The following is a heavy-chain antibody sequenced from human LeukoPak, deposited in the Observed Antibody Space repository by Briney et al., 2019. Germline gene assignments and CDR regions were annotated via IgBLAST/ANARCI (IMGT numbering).Heavy chain of an antibody. J-gene: IGHJ6*02. V-gene: IGHV3-23*01. CDR1: GFTFSSYA. Sequence: GGSLRLSCAASGFTFSSYAMSCVRQAPGKGLEWVSAISGSGGSTYYADSVKGRFTISRDNSKNTLYLQMNSLRAEDTAVYYCSRSLFYYYGMDVWGQGTTVTVSS. D-gene: IGHD2-15*01. CDR3: SRSLFYYYGMDV. CDR2: ISGSGGST.